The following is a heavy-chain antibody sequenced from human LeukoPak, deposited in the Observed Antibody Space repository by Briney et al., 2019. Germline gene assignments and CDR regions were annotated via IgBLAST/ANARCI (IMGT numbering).Heavy chain of an antibody. CDR1: GGSISSGDYY. Sequence: SETLPLTCTVSGGSISSGDYYWSWIRQPPGKGLEWIGYIYYSGSTYYNPSLKSRVTISVDTSKNQFSLKLSSVTAADTAVYYCARDTFEEYQKYYFDYWGQGTLVTVSS. J-gene: IGHJ4*02. V-gene: IGHV4-30-4*08. D-gene: IGHD2-2*01. CDR3: ARDTFEEYQKYYFDY. CDR2: IYYSGST.